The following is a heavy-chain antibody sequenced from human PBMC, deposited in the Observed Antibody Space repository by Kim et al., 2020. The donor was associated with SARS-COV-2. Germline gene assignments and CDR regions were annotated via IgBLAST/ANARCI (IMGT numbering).Heavy chain of an antibody. V-gene: IGHV4-34*01. J-gene: IGHJ4*01. D-gene: IGHD3-16*02. CDR1: GGSFSGYY. Sequence: SETLSLTCAVYGGSFSGYYWSWIRQPPGKGLEWIGEINHSGSTNYNPSLKSRVTISVDTSKNQFSLKLSSVTAADTAVYYCASSPYYDYVWGSYRLSYF. CDR3: ASSPYYDYVWGSYRLSYF. CDR2: INHSGST.